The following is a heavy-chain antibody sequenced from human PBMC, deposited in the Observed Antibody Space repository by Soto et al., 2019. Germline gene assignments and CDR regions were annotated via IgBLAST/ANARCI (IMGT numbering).Heavy chain of an antibody. V-gene: IGHV1-8*01. J-gene: IGHJ4*02. CDR3: AKVRRDFAWLSELDYFDY. CDR2: MNPNSGHT. CDR1: GYIFTSYD. D-gene: IGHD3-9*01. Sequence: ASEKVSCKASGYIFTSYDIIWVRQATGQGLEYMGWMNPNSGHTAYAQKFQGRVSMTRNNSMSTVYMELSSLRSEDTAVYYCAKVRRDFAWLSELDYFDYWGQGTPVTVSS.